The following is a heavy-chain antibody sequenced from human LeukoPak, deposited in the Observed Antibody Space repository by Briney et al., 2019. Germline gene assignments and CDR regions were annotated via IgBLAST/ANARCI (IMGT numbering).Heavy chain of an antibody. CDR3: AKDHSTPLYYYDSSARDAFDI. J-gene: IGHJ3*02. V-gene: IGHV3-23*01. CDR1: GFTFSSYA. D-gene: IGHD3-22*01. Sequence: GGSLRLSCAASGFTFSSYAMSWVRQAPGKGLEWVSAISGSGGSTYYADSVKGRFTISRDNSKNTLYLQMNSLRAEDTAVYYCAKDHSTPLYYYDSSARDAFDIWGQGTMDTVSS. CDR2: ISGSGGST.